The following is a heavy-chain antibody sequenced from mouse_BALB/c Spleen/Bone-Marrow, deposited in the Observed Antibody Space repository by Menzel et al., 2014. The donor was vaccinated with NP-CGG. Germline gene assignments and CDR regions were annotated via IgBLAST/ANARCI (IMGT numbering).Heavy chain of an antibody. CDR3: VRAARAFDY. D-gene: IGHD3-1*01. Sequence: VQLQQSGAELVKPGASVKLSCTASGFNIKDTYIHWVKQRPEQGLEWIGRIDPANADTKYGPKFQGKATITADTSSNTVYLQFTSLTSEDTYIYYCVRAARAFDYWGQGTTLTVSS. J-gene: IGHJ2*01. CDR1: GFNIKDTY. V-gene: IGHV14-3*02. CDR2: IDPANADT.